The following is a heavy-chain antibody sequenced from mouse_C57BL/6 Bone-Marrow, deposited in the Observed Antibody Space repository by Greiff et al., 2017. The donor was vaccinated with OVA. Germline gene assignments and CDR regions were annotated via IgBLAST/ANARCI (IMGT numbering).Heavy chain of an antibody. J-gene: IGHJ3*01. V-gene: IGHV1-5*01. Sequence: VQLQQSGTVLARPGASVKMSCKTSGYTFTSYWMHWVHQRPGQGLEWIGAIYPGNSDTSYNQKFKGKAKLTAVTSASTAYMELSSLTTEDSAVYYCTEGDSNYGFAYWGQGTLVTVSA. CDR1: GYTFTSYW. CDR2: IYPGNSDT. D-gene: IGHD2-5*01. CDR3: TEGDSNYGFAY.